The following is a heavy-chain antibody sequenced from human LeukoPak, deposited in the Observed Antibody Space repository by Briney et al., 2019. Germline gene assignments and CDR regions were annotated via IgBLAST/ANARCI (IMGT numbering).Heavy chain of an antibody. CDR1: GGSISSYY. CDR3: ARALYCSSTSCYTAVDYYYYYMDV. D-gene: IGHD2-2*02. V-gene: IGHV4-4*07. Sequence: SSETLSLTCTVSGGSISSYYWSWIRQPAGKGLEWIGRIYTSGSTNYNPSLKSRVTMSVDTSKNQSSLKLSSVTAADTAVYYCARALYCSSTSCYTAVDYYYYYMDVWGKGTTVTVSS. J-gene: IGHJ6*03. CDR2: IYTSGST.